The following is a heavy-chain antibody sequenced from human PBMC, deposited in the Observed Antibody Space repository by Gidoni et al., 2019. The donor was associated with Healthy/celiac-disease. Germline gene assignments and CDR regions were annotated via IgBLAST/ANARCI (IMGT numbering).Heavy chain of an antibody. Sequence: EVQLVESGGGLVKPGGSLRLSCAASGFTFSSYSMNWVRQAPGKGLEWVSSISSSGSTIYYADSVKGRFTISRDNAKNSLYLQMNSLRAEDTAVYYCAREFVHVDTAMATLSPYYYYYYGMDVWGQGTTVTVSS. D-gene: IGHD5-18*01. CDR2: ISSSGSTI. CDR3: AREFVHVDTAMATLSPYYYYYYGMDV. V-gene: IGHV3-21*01. CDR1: GFTFSSYS. J-gene: IGHJ6*02.